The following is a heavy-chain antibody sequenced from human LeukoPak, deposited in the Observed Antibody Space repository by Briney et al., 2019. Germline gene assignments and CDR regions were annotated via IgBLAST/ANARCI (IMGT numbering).Heavy chain of an antibody. CDR3: ARGRGTTMVRGVITNYFDL. CDR1: GYTFTSFG. CDR2: IDHNSGGT. D-gene: IGHD3-10*01. V-gene: IGHV1-2*02. J-gene: IGHJ2*01. Sequence: ASVKVSCKASGYTFTSFGISWVRQAPGQGLEWMGWIDHNSGGTNYAQKFLGSVTMTGDTSINTAFMEIRRLRSDDTAIYYCARGRGTTMVRGVITNYFDLWGRGSLVTVSS.